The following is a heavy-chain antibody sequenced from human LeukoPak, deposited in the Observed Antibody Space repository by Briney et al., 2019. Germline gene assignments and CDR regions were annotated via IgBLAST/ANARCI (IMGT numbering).Heavy chain of an antibody. J-gene: IGHJ4*02. D-gene: IGHD6-19*01. CDR2: VYYSGTT. CDR1: GDSVSSRSYY. V-gene: IGHV4-39*01. Sequence: KPSETLSLTCTVSGDSVSSRSYYWGWIRQPPGKGLEWIGIVYYSGTTYYNPSLKSRVTMSVETSKNQFSLNLSSVTAADTAVYYCARHPYSSGPCWWGQGTLVTVSS. CDR3: ARHPYSSGPCW.